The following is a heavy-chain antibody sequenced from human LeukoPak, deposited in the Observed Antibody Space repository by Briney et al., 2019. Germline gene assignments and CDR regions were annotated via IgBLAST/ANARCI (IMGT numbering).Heavy chain of an antibody. D-gene: IGHD3-10*01. V-gene: IGHV3-23*01. CDR1: GFTFSSYA. J-gene: IGHJ4*02. CDR3: AKRYYYASGSYYQEYYFDY. CDR2: ISGSGGST. Sequence: GGSLRLSCAASGFTFSSYAMSWVRQAPGKGLEWVSAISGSGGSTYYADSVKGRFTISRDNSKNTLYLQMNSLRAEDTAVYFCAKRYYYASGSYYQEYYFDYWGQGTLVTVSS.